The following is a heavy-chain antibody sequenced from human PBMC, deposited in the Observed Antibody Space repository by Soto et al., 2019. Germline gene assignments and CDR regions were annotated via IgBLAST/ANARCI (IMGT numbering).Heavy chain of an antibody. Sequence: EVQLLESGGGLVQPGGSLRLSCAASGFTFSSYAMSWVRQAPGKGLEWVSAISGSAGSTYYADSVKGRFTIARDNSKNTLYLQMNSLRAEDTAVYYCAKGQQWLDWFDPWGQGTLVTVSS. J-gene: IGHJ5*02. V-gene: IGHV3-23*01. D-gene: IGHD6-19*01. CDR3: AKGQQWLDWFDP. CDR1: GFTFSSYA. CDR2: ISGSAGST.